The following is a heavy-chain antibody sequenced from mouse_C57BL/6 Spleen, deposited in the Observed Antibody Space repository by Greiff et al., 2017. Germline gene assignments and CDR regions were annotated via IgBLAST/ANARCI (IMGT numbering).Heavy chain of an antibody. D-gene: IGHD1-1*01. J-gene: IGHJ2*01. CDR3: TRPTVVATNFDY. Sequence: QVQLQQSGAELVRPGASVTLSCKASGYTFTDYEMHWVKQTPVHGLEWIGAIDPEPGGTAYNQKFKGKAILTADKSSSTAYMELRSLTSEDSAVYYCTRPTVVATNFDYWGQGTTLTVSS. CDR2: IDPEPGGT. V-gene: IGHV1-15*01. CDR1: GYTFTDYE.